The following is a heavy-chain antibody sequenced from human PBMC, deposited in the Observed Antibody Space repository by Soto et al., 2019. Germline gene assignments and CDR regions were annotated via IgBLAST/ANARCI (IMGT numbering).Heavy chain of an antibody. J-gene: IGHJ6*02. D-gene: IGHD4-17*01. CDR2: IIPIFGTA. CDR1: GGTFSSYA. CDR3: ARDDTNYGDGFYYYYYGMDV. V-gene: IGHV1-69*13. Sequence: ASVKVSCKASGGTFSSYAISWVRQAPGQGLEWMGGIIPIFGTANYAQKFQGRVTITADESTSTAYMELSSLRSEDTAVYYCARDDTNYGDGFYYYYYGMDVWGQGTTVTVSS.